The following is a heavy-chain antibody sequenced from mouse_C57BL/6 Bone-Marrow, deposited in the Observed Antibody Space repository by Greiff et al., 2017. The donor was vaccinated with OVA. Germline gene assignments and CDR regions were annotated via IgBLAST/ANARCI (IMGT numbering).Heavy chain of an antibody. CDR1: GYTFTSYW. CDR3: ARGKGYDGYYYWYFDV. D-gene: IGHD2-3*01. Sequence: QVQLQQPGAELVKPGASVKLSCKASGYTFTSYWMHWVKQRPGQGLEWIGMIHPNSGSTNYNEKFKSKATLTVENASSTAYLQLSSLTSEDSAVYFCARGKGYDGYYYWYFDVWGTGTTVTVSS. CDR2: IHPNSGST. V-gene: IGHV1-64*01. J-gene: IGHJ1*03.